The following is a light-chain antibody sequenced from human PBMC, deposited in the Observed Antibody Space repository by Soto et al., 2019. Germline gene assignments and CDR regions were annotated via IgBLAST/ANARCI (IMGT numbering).Light chain of an antibody. CDR2: SNR. CDR3: ATWDDSLNGRV. J-gene: IGLJ3*02. Sequence: QSVLTPPPSASGTPGQRVSISCSGSDSNIGDNAVNWFQQLPGTAPKLLIYSNRQRPSGVPDRFSGSKSGTSASLAISGLQSEYEAVYFCATWDDSLNGRVFGGGTKLTVL. V-gene: IGLV1-44*01. CDR1: DSNIGDNA.